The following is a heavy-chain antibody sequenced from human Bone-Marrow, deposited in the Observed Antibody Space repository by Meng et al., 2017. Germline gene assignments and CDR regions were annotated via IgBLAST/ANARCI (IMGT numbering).Heavy chain of an antibody. Sequence: AQPQESGPGLVKPSQTLSLTCTVSGGSISSGGYYWSWIRQHPGKGLEWIGYIYYSGSTYYNPSLKSLVTISVDTSKNQFSLKLSSVTAADTAVYYCARVGYSGSRVTSYYFDYWGQGTLVTVSS. V-gene: IGHV4-31*01. CDR1: GGSISSGGYY. CDR3: ARVGYSGSRVTSYYFDY. D-gene: IGHD1-26*01. CDR2: IYYSGST. J-gene: IGHJ4*02.